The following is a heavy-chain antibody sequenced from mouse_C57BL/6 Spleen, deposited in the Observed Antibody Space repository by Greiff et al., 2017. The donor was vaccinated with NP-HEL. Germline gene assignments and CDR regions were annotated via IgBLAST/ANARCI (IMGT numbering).Heavy chain of an antibody. CDR1: GYAFSSSW. J-gene: IGHJ1*03. CDR3: ARHYGYDGYFDV. V-gene: IGHV1-82*01. D-gene: IGHD2-2*01. CDR2: IYPGDGDT. Sequence: QVQLKESGPELVKPGASVKISCKASGYAFSSSWMNWVKQRPGKGLEWIGRIYPGDGDTNYNGKFKGKATLTADKSSSTAYMQLSSLTSEDSAVYFCARHYGYDGYFDVWGTGTTVTVSS.